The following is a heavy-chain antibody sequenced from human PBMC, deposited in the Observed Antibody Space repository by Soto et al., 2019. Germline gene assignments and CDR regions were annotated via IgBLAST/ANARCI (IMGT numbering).Heavy chain of an antibody. V-gene: IGHV4-61*01. CDR3: AESVDYSSSTGDWFDS. J-gene: IGHJ5*01. D-gene: IGHD6-6*01. CDR1: GGSVNSENYL. Sequence: SETLSLTCAVSGGSVNSENYLWSWIRQPPGKGLEWIGYTHSSGSTNYNPSLESRVTISADTSKNQFSLKLSSVTAADTAVYYCAESVDYSSSTGDWFDSWGQGTLVTVSS. CDR2: THSSGST.